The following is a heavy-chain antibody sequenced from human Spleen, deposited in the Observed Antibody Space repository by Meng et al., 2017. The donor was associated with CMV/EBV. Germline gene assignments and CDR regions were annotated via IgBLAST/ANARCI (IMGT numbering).Heavy chain of an antibody. V-gene: IGHV1-2*02. J-gene: IGHJ6*02. CDR3: ARVAAAGRGMDV. CDR2: INPNSGGT. D-gene: IGHD6-13*01. Sequence: ASVKVSCKTSGYMFTAYYLHWVRQAPGQGLEWMGWINPNSGGTNYAQKFQGRVTMTRDTSISTAYMELRSLRSADTAVYYCARVAAAGRGMDVWGQGTTVTVSS. CDR1: GYMFTAYY.